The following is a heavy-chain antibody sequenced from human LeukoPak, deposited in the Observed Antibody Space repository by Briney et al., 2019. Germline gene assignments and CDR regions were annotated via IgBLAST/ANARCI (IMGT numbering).Heavy chain of an antibody. CDR2: IIPIFGTA. V-gene: IGHV1-69*05. J-gene: IGHJ6*03. CDR1: GGTFSSYA. CDR3: ARGPYSYDHYYYYYYMDV. D-gene: IGHD5-18*01. Sequence: SVKVSCKASGGTFSSYAISWVRQAPGQGLEWMGRIIPIFGTANYAQKFQGRVTITTDESTSTAYMELSSLRSEDTAVYYCARGPYSYDHYYYYYYMDVWGKGTTVTVSS.